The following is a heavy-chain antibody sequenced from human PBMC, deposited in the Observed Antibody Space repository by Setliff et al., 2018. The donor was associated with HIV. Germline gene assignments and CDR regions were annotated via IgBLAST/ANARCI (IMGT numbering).Heavy chain of an antibody. CDR1: GDSISSFF. V-gene: IGHV4-59*01. J-gene: IGHJ3*02. D-gene: IGHD6-19*01. CDR3: ARSSRLGWSSYGAFDI. CDR2: IYYSGST. Sequence: SETLSLTCTVSGDSISSFFCSWIRQPPGKELEWIGYIYYSGSTNYNPSLKSRVTISVDTSKNQFSLKLSSVTAADTAVYYCARSSRLGWSSYGAFDIWGQGTMVTVSS.